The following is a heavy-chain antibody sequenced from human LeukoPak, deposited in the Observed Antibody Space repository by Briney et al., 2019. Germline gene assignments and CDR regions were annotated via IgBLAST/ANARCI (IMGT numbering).Heavy chain of an antibody. CDR1: GDSVSSNSAA. Sequence: SQTLSLTCAISGDSVSSNSAAWNWIRQSPSRGLEWLGRTYYRSKWYNDYAVSVESRITINPDTSKNQFSLQLNSVTPEDTAVYYCAREEEDVVGATIGDAFDIWGQGTMVTVSS. CDR2: TYYRSKWYN. CDR3: AREEEDVVGATIGDAFDI. D-gene: IGHD1-26*01. V-gene: IGHV6-1*01. J-gene: IGHJ3*02.